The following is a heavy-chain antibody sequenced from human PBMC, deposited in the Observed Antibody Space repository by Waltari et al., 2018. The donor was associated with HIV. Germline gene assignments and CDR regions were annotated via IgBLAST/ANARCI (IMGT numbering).Heavy chain of an antibody. CDR2: IDLDDDK. Sequence: QVTLRESGPALVKPTQTVTLTCTFSGFSLSTSGMCVNWIRQPPGKALEWLARIDLDDDKYYSTSLKTRLTISKDTSKNEVVLTMTNMDPVDTATYFCTRMAASNSSSGSEFYYYGMDVWGQGTTVTVSS. CDR1: GFSLSTSGMC. V-gene: IGHV2-70*15. J-gene: IGHJ6*02. CDR3: TRMAASNSSSGSEFYYYGMDV. D-gene: IGHD6-6*01.